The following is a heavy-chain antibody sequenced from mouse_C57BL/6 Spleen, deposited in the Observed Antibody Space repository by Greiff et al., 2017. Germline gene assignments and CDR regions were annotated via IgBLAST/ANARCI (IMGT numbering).Heavy chain of an antibody. CDR3: TRVSKGDYFDY. CDR1: GFTFSSYA. D-gene: IGHD1-3*01. Sequence: EVKLVESGEGLVKPGGSLKLSCAASGFTFSSYAMSWVRQTPEKRLEWVAYISSGGDYIYYADTVKGRFTISRDNARNTLYLQMSSLKSEDTAMYYCTRVSKGDYFDYWGQGTTLTVSS. J-gene: IGHJ2*01. CDR2: ISSGGDYI. V-gene: IGHV5-9-1*02.